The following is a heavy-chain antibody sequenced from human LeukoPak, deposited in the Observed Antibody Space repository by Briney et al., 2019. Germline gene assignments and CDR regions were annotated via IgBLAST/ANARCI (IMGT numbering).Heavy chain of an antibody. Sequence: GGSLRPSCAASGFTFSSYSVNWVRQAPGKGLEWVSSISSTSSYIYYADSVKGRFTISRDNAKNSLYLQMNSLRAKDTAVYYCARVNTFYGDYEGYYFDYWGQGALVTVSS. CDR2: ISSTSSYI. J-gene: IGHJ4*02. V-gene: IGHV3-21*01. CDR3: ARVNTFYGDYEGYYFDY. D-gene: IGHD4-17*01. CDR1: GFTFSSYS.